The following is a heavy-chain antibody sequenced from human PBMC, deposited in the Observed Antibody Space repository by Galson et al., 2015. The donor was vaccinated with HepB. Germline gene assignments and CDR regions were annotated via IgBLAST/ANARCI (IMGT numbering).Heavy chain of an antibody. CDR3: ARGGCRGSSCYSDY. D-gene: IGHD2-21*01. CDR2: VDPSGDRT. V-gene: IGHV1-46*01. Sequence: SVKVSCKASGYTFTNYYIHWVRQAPGQGLECMGIVDPSGDRTTYAQQFQGRVTMTSDTSTSTVYMDLSSLRSDDTAVYYCARGGCRGSSCYSDYWGQGALVTVSS. J-gene: IGHJ4*02. CDR1: GYTFTNYY.